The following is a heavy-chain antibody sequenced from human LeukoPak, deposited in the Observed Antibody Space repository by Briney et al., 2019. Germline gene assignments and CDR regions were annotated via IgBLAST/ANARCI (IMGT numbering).Heavy chain of an antibody. J-gene: IGHJ6*02. CDR3: ARVRVTVTTIMYYYYYGMDV. CDR1: GFTVSSNY. D-gene: IGHD4-11*01. CDR2: IYSGGGT. Sequence: GGSLRLSCAASGFTVSSNYMSWVRQAPGKGLEWVSVIYSGGGTYYADSVKGRFTISRDNSKNTLYLQMNSLRAEDTAVYYCARVRVTVTTIMYYYYYGMDVWGQGTTVTVSS. V-gene: IGHV3-66*01.